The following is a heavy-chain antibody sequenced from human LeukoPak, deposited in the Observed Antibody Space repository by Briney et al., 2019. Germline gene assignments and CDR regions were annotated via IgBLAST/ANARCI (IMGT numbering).Heavy chain of an antibody. CDR2: IYDSGT. D-gene: IGHD3-10*01. CDR1: GGSISSSSYY. CDR3: AREVIIRGVTHFDY. V-gene: IGHV4-39*07. Sequence: SETLSLTCTVSGGSISSSSYYWRWIRQPPGKGLEWIGRIYDSGTNYNPSLKSRVTMSADTSKNQFSLKLSSVTAADTAVYFCAREVIIRGVTHFDYWGQGALVTVSS. J-gene: IGHJ4*02.